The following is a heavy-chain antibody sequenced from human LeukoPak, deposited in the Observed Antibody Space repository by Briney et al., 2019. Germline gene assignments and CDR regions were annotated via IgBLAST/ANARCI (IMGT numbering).Heavy chain of an antibody. CDR2: ISAYNGNT. V-gene: IGHV1-18*01. Sequence: ASVKVSCKASGYTFTSYGISWVRQAPGQGLEWMGWISAYNGNTNYAQKLQGRVTITTDESTSTAYMELSSLRSEDTAVYYCARDYGSGYPFDYWGQGTLVTVSS. CDR1: GYTFTSYG. J-gene: IGHJ4*02. D-gene: IGHD3-22*01. CDR3: ARDYGSGYPFDY.